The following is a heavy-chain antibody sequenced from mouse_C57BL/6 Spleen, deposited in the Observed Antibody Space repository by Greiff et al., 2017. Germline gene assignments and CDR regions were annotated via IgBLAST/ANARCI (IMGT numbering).Heavy chain of an antibody. J-gene: IGHJ2*01. CDR1: GFNIKDYY. V-gene: IGHV14-2*01. CDR2: IDPEDGDT. D-gene: IGHD1-1*01. CDR3: ARGTVAMYYFDY. Sequence: VQLQQSGAELVKPGASVKLSCTASGFNIKDYYMHWVKQRTEQGLEWIGRIDPEDGDTKYAPKFKGKATITADTSSNTAYLQLSSLTSEDTAVDYCARGTVAMYYFDYWGQGTTLTVAS.